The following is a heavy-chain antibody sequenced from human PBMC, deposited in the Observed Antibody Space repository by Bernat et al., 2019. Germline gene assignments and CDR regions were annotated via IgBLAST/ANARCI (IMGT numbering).Heavy chain of an antibody. CDR3: ARGFYYDRSCYLFDY. CDR2: IWYDGSNK. D-gene: IGHD3-22*01. V-gene: IGHV3-33*01. J-gene: IGHJ4*02. CDR1: GFTFSSYG. Sequence: QVQLVESGGGVVQPGRSLRLSCAASGFTFSSYGMHWVRQAPGKGLEWVAVIWYDGSNKYYADSVKGRFTISRDNSKNTLYLQMNSLRAEDTAVYYCARGFYYDRSCYLFDYWGQGTLGTVSS.